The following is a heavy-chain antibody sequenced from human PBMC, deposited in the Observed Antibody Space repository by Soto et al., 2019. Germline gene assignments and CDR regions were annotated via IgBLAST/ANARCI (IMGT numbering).Heavy chain of an antibody. Sequence: GGSLRLSCAASGFTFSSYWMSWVRQAPGKGLEWVANIKQDGSEKYYVDSVKGRFTISRDSSKDTLYLQMNSLRAEDTAVYYCAKDRPRDFSAGFGPWGQGTLVTSPQ. J-gene: IGHJ5*02. D-gene: IGHD6-13*01. CDR1: GFTFSSYW. V-gene: IGHV3-7*03. CDR2: IKQDGSEK. CDR3: AKDRPRDFSAGFGP.